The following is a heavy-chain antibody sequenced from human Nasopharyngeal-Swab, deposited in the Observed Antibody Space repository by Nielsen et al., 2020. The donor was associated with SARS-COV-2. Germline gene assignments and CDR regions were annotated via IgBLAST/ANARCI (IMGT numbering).Heavy chain of an antibody. D-gene: IGHD4-17*01. J-gene: IGHJ4*02. V-gene: IGHV4-34*01. Sequence: SETLSLTCGVFGGLFNGYHWSWIRQPPGKGLEWIGEINHSGSTKYNPSLKSRVTISADTSKREFSLKLNSVTAADTAVYYCARDDYGDYGYFGHWGQGTLVTVSS. CDR3: ARDDYGDYGYFGH. CDR1: GGLFNGYH. CDR2: INHSGST.